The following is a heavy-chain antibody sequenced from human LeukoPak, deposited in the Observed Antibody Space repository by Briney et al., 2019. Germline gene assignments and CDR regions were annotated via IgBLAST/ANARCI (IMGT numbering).Heavy chain of an antibody. CDR2: IYYSGST. CDR3: ARRRDYYDSRGYYAFDI. V-gene: IGHV4-59*13. J-gene: IGHJ3*02. CDR1: GGXISSDY. D-gene: IGHD3-22*01. Sequence: PSETLSLTCNVSGGXISSDYCTWIRQPPGKGLEWIGNIYYSGSTNYNPSLKSRVTISVDTSKNQFSLKLNSVTAADTAVYYCARRRDYYDSRGYYAFDIWGHGTMVTVSS.